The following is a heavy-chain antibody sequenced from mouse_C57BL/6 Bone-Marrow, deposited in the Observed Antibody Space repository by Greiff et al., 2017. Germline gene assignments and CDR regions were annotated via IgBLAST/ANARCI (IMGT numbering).Heavy chain of an antibody. CDR3: ARKKAIYYDYDGRGYYFDY. D-gene: IGHD2-4*01. CDR1: GYAFTNYL. V-gene: IGHV1-54*01. CDR2: INPGSGGT. Sequence: VMLVESGAELVRPGTSVKVSCKASGYAFTNYLIEWVKQRPGQGLEWIGVINPGSGGTNYNEKFKGKATLTADKSSSTAYMQLSRLTSEDSAVYFCARKKAIYYDYDGRGYYFDYWGQGTTLTVSS. J-gene: IGHJ2*01.